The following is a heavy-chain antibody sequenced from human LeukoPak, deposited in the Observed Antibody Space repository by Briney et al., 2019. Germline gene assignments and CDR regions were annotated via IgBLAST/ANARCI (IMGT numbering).Heavy chain of an antibody. CDR3: ARDGGGGYYYVKWYFDL. D-gene: IGHD3-22*01. Sequence: GGSLRLSRAASGFTFSTYSVNWVSQAPGKGLEWVSYISSSSDIYYADSVKGRFTISRDNAKNSVYLQVNSLRDEDTAVYYCARDGGGGYYYVKWYFDLWGRGDMVTVSA. CDR2: ISSSSDI. J-gene: IGHJ2*01. CDR1: GFTFSTYS. V-gene: IGHV3-48*02.